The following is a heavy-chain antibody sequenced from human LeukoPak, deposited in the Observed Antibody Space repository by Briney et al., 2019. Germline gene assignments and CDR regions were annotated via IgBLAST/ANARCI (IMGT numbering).Heavy chain of an antibody. CDR2: IYTSGNT. Sequence: ASETLSLTCTVSGGSISSYYWSWIRQPAGKGLEWIGRIYTSGNTNYNPSLKSRVTMSVDTSKNQFSLKLSSVTAADTAVYYCARDMSRDDFWSGYLVLGMDVWGQGTTVTVSS. V-gene: IGHV4-4*07. D-gene: IGHD3-3*01. CDR3: ARDMSRDDFWSGYLVLGMDV. CDR1: GGSISSYY. J-gene: IGHJ6*02.